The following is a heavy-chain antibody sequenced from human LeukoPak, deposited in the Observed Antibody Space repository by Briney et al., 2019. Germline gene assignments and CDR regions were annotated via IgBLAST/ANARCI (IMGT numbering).Heavy chain of an antibody. CDR1: GFTFSSYS. Sequence: GGSLRLSCAASGFTFSSYSMNWVRQAPGKGPEWVSSISSSSSYIYYADSVKGRFTISRDNAKNSLYLQMNSLRAEDTAVYYCARDVKPTYYYDSSGSLYFDYWGQGTLVTVSS. D-gene: IGHD3-22*01. CDR2: ISSSSSYI. CDR3: ARDVKPTYYYDSSGSLYFDY. V-gene: IGHV3-21*01. J-gene: IGHJ4*02.